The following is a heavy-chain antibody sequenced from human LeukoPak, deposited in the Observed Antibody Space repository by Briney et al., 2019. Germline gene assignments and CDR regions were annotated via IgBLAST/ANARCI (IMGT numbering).Heavy chain of an antibody. CDR3: ARAGWYELPRYAFDI. J-gene: IGHJ3*02. Sequence: ASVKVSCKASGYTFTSYGISWVRQAPGQGREWRGWISAYNGYTNYAQKLQGRVTITTDTSTSTAYMELRSLRSDDTAVYYCARAGWYELPRYAFDIWGQGTMVTVSS. V-gene: IGHV1-18*01. CDR1: GYTFTSYG. CDR2: ISAYNGYT. D-gene: IGHD6-19*01.